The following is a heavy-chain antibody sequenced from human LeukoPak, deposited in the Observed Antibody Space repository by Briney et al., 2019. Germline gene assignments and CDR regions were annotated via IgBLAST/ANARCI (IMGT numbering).Heavy chain of an antibody. D-gene: IGHD6-6*01. Sequence: GASVKVSCKASGGTFSSYAISWVRQAPGQGLEWMGGIIPIFGTANYAQKFQGRVTITADKSTSTAYMELSSLRSEDTAVYYCARDRVEYSSSAGAFDIWGQGTMVTVSS. CDR3: ARDRVEYSSSAGAFDI. CDR2: IIPIFGTA. J-gene: IGHJ3*02. V-gene: IGHV1-69*06. CDR1: GGTFSSYA.